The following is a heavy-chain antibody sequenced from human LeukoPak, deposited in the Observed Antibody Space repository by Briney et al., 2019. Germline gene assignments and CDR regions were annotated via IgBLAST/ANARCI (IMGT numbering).Heavy chain of an antibody. D-gene: IGHD4-17*01. Sequence: PGRSLRLSCATSGFTFSSYGMHWVRQVPGKGLEWVSGINWNGGSIGYAHSVKGRFTISRDNAKNSLYLQMNSLRAEDTALYYCARVGIYGDYGRYFDYWGQGTLVTVSS. CDR1: GFTFSSYG. CDR2: INWNGGSI. J-gene: IGHJ4*02. CDR3: ARVGIYGDYGRYFDY. V-gene: IGHV3-20*04.